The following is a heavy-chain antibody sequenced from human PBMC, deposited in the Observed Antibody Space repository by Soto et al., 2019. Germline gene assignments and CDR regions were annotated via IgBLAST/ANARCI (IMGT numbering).Heavy chain of an antibody. CDR3: VRDMQLWRPDS. V-gene: IGHV3-74*03. CDR2: INTDGSVA. J-gene: IGHJ4*02. D-gene: IGHD2-21*01. Sequence: EVQLVESGGGLVQPGESLRLSCAASGLTFRSYCMHWVRQAPGKGLVWVSRINTDGSVAMYVDSVKGRFTIPRDNAKNTLYLHMNSLRAEDTAVYYCVRDMQLWRPDSWGQGTLVTVSS. CDR1: GLTFRSYC.